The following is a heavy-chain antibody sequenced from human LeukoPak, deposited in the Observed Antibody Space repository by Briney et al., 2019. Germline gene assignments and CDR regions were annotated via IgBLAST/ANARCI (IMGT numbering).Heavy chain of an antibody. J-gene: IGHJ3*02. Sequence: GGSLRLSCAASGFTFSSYSMNWVRQAPGKGLEWVSYISSSSSTIYYADSVKGRFTISRDNAKNSLDLQMNSLRAEDTAVYYCARESGDDGFDIWGQGTMVTVSS. V-gene: IGHV3-48*04. CDR1: GFTFSSYS. CDR2: ISSSSSTI. CDR3: ARESGDDGFDI. D-gene: IGHD3-10*01.